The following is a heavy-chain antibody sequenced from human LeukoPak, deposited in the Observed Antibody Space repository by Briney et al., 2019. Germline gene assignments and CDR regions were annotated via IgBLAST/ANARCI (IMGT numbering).Heavy chain of an antibody. V-gene: IGHV4-34*01. CDR3: ARGLGTMIVVAAKRVKSEPHRVFDI. D-gene: IGHD3-22*01. CDR1: GGSFSGYY. J-gene: IGHJ3*02. Sequence: SETLSLTCAVYGGSFSGYYWSWIRQPPGKGLEWIGEINHSGSTNYNPSLKSRVTLSVDTSKNQFSLKLSSVTAADTAVYYCARGLGTMIVVAAKRVKSEPHRVFDIWGQGTMVIVSS. CDR2: INHSGST.